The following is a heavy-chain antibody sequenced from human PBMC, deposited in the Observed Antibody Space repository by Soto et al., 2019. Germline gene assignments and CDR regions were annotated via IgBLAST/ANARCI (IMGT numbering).Heavy chain of an antibody. V-gene: IGHV1-2*04. J-gene: IGHJ4*02. Sequence: QVQLVQSGAEVKKPGASVKVSCKASGYIFTGYYMHWVRQAPGQGLEWMGWINPNSGGTNYAQKFQDWGTMTRDTSISTAYMELSRLRSDDTAVYYCARAYSSSPANDYWGQGTLVTVSS. CDR3: ARAYSSSPANDY. D-gene: IGHD6-6*01. CDR1: GYIFTGYY. CDR2: INPNSGGT.